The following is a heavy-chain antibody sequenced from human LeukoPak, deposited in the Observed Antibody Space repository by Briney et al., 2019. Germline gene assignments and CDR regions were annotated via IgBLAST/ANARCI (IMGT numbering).Heavy chain of an antibody. V-gene: IGHV1-2*06. CDR3: ARERIYDSSGHNFDY. J-gene: IGHJ4*02. CDR2: INPNSGDT. D-gene: IGHD3-22*01. CDR1: GYTFTGYY. Sequence: ASVKVSCKASGYTFTGYYMHWVRQAPGQGLEWMGRINPNSGDTNYEQKFQGRVTMTRDTSMSTAYMELSRLRSDDTAVYYCARERIYDSSGHNFDYWGQGTLVTVSS.